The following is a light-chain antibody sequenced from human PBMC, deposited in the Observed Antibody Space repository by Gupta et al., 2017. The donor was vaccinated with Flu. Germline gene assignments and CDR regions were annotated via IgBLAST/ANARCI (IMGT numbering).Light chain of an antibody. V-gene: IGKV3-15*01. Sequence: EIQMTQSPATLSVSPGERATLSCRASQSLNHNLAWYQQKPGQAPRLLIYDASTRATGIPARFSGSGAGTEFTLTISSRQSEDLALYYCQHYNSWHPEHNFGQGTKLEIK. CDR2: DAS. CDR3: QHYNSWHPEHN. CDR1: QSLNHN. J-gene: IGKJ2*01.